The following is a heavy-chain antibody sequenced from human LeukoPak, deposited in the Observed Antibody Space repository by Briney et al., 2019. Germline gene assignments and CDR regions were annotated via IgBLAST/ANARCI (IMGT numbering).Heavy chain of an antibody. CDR3: AKPAYCSGGSCYSIGYFDY. Sequence: GGSLRLSCAASGFTFSSYAMSWVRQAPRKGLEWVSGISGSGGSTYYADSVKGRFTISRDNSKNTLYLQMNSLRAEDTAVYYCAKPAYCSGGSCYSIGYFDYWGQGTLVTVSS. CDR2: ISGSGGST. V-gene: IGHV3-23*01. J-gene: IGHJ4*02. CDR1: GFTFSSYA. D-gene: IGHD2-15*01.